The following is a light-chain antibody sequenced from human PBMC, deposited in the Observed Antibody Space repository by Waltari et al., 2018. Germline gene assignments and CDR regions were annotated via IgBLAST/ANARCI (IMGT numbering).Light chain of an antibody. CDR3: QQSYSTPRT. Sequence: IQMTQSPSSLSASVGDRVTITCRASQTIDTYLNWYQQKVGKAPTLLIYAASTLQPGVPSRFSGAGSGPGFTLTINNLQPEDFATYYCQQSYSTPRTFGQGTKLEI. J-gene: IGKJ2*02. V-gene: IGKV1-39*01. CDR2: AAS. CDR1: QTIDTY.